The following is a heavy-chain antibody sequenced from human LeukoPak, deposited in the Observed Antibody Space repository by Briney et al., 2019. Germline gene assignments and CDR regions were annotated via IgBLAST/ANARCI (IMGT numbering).Heavy chain of an antibody. J-gene: IGHJ4*02. CDR2: ISNDGSKK. CDR3: AKDGYCSSTSCYPNHFDS. D-gene: IGHD2-2*03. V-gene: IGHV3-30*18. Sequence: GGSLRLSCAAPGFTFSPYAMHWVRQAPGKGLEWVALISNDGSKKYYADSVKGRFTTSRDNSKNTLDLQMNSLRAEDTAVYYCAKDGYCSSTSCYPNHFDSWGQGTLVTVSS. CDR1: GFTFSPYA.